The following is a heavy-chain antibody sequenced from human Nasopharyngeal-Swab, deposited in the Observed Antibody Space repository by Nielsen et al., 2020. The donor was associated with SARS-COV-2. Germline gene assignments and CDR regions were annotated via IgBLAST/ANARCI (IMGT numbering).Heavy chain of an antibody. CDR2: MNQDGSEK. CDR1: GFIFSSYW. CDR3: ARDLSSGWYGSFDY. V-gene: IGHV3-7*01. J-gene: IGHJ4*02. Sequence: GESLKISCAGSGFIFSSYWMRWARQALGKGLEWVADMNQDGSEKRYVDSVQGRFTISRDNAKNSLYLQMNSLRAEDTAVYYCARDLSSGWYGSFDYWGQGTLVTVSS. D-gene: IGHD6-19*01.